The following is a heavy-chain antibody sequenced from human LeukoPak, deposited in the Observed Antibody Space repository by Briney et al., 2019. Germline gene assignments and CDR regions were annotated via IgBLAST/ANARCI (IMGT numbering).Heavy chain of an antibody. CDR3: ARRLSGSYYWFDP. J-gene: IGHJ5*02. CDR1: GYSFTSYW. CDR2: IDPSDSYT. D-gene: IGHD1-26*01. V-gene: IGHV5-10-1*01. Sequence: GESLKISCQGSGYSFTSYWISWVRQLPGKGLDWMGRIDPSDSYTNYSPSFQGHVTISADKSISTAYLQWSSLKASDTAMYYCARRLSGSYYWFDPWGQGTLVTVSS.